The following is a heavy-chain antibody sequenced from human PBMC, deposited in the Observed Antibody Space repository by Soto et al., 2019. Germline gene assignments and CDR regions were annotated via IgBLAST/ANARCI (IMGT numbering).Heavy chain of an antibody. CDR1: GGTFSSYA. CDR2: IIPIFGTA. J-gene: IGHJ4*02. D-gene: IGHD3-9*01. CDR3: ASRYYDILTGYSASAPYYFDY. V-gene: IGHV1-69*13. Sequence: SVKVSCKASGGTFSSYAISWVRQAPGQGLEWMGGIIPIFGTANYAQKFQGRVTITADESTSTAYMELSSLRSEDTAVYYCASRYYDILTGYSASAPYYFDYWGQGTLVTVSS.